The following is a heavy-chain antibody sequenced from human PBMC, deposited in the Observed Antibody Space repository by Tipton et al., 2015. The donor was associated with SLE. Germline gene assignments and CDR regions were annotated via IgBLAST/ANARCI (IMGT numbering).Heavy chain of an antibody. CDR1: GLSFSSYA. J-gene: IGHJ3*02. D-gene: IGHD1-26*01. CDR2: ISSSSSYI. Sequence: GSLRLSCAASGLSFSSYAMNWVRQAPGKGLEWVSSISSSSSYIYYADSVKGRFTISRDNAKNSLYLQMNSLRAEDTAVYYCARGGYSGSYWDAFDIWGQGTMVTGSS. V-gene: IGHV3-21*01. CDR3: ARGGYSGSYWDAFDI.